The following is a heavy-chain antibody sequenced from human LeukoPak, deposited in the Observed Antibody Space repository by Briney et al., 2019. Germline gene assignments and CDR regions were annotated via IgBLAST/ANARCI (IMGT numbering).Heavy chain of an antibody. CDR1: GGSISSYY. J-gene: IGHJ4*02. CDR2: IYYSGST. CDR3: ARDKAVATFWYYFDY. Sequence: SSETLSLTCTVSGGSISSYYWSWIRQPPGKGLEWIGYIYYSGSTNYNPSLKSRVTISVDTSKNQFSLKLSSVTAADTAVYYCARDKAVATFWYYFDYWGQGTLVTVSS. D-gene: IGHD5-12*01. V-gene: IGHV4-59*01.